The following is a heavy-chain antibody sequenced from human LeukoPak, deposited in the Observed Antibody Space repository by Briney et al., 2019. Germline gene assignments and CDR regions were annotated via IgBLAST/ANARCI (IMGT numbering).Heavy chain of an antibody. D-gene: IGHD3-10*01. CDR3: VRDGGRLNFGNGASFDY. CDR2: ISSSGSTI. CDR1: GFTFSSYE. J-gene: IGHJ4*02. V-gene: IGHV3-48*03. Sequence: PGGSLRLSCAASGFTFSSYEMNWVRQAPGKGLEWVSYISSSGSTIYYADSVKGRFTISRDNAKSTLYLQMNSLRAEDTAMYYCVRDGGRLNFGNGASFDYWGQGTLVTVSS.